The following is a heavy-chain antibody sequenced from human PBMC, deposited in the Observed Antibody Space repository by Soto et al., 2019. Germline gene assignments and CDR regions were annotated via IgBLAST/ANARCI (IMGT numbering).Heavy chain of an antibody. Sequence: GGSLRLSCAASGFTFSSYAMSWVRQAPGKGLEWVSAISGSGGSTYYADSVKGRFTISRDNSKNTLALQMNSLRAEDTAVYYCANCRIWPDDAFDIWGQGTMVTVSS. CDR3: ANCRIWPDDAFDI. V-gene: IGHV3-23*01. J-gene: IGHJ3*02. D-gene: IGHD3-10*01. CDR1: GFTFSSYA. CDR2: ISGSGGST.